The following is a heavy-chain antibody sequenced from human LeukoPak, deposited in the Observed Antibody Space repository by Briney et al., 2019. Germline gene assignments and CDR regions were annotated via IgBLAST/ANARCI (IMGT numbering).Heavy chain of an antibody. D-gene: IGHD2-2*01. CDR2: INPSGGST. Sequence: ASVKVSCKASGYTFTSYYMRWVRQAPGQGLEWMGIINPSGGSTSYAQKFQGRVTMTRDMSTSTVYMELSSLRSEDTAVYYCARDVDCSSTSCSSWYFDLWGRGTLVTVSS. V-gene: IGHV1-46*01. CDR1: GYTFTSYY. J-gene: IGHJ2*01. CDR3: ARDVDCSSTSCSSWYFDL.